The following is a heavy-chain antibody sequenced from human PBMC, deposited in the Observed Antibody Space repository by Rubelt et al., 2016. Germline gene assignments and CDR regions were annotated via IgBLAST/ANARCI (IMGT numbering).Heavy chain of an antibody. CDR1: GGALDSSGYY. D-gene: IGHD2-8*01. J-gene: IGHJ4*02. CDR3: GREMVWGATAHFGC. CDR2: TYPSGAN. V-gene: IGHV4-31*03. Sequence: HVQLQESGPGLVEPSQTLSLTCTVSGGALDSSGYYWSWVRQVAGEGLEWIGYTYPSGANLYNPSFSGRVRISVDTSNNQFFLEFTSVTAADTSMYYCGREMVWGATAHFGCWGQGALCTVSS.